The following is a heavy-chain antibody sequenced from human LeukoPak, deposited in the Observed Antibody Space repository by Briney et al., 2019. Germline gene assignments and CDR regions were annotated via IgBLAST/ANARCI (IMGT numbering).Heavy chain of an antibody. CDR2: INHSGST. V-gene: IGHV4-34*01. Sequence: PSETLSLTCAVYGGSFSGYYWSWICQPPGKGLEWIGEINHSGSTNYNPSLKSRVTISVDTSKNQFSLKLSSVTAADTAVYYCARTVEMATIFDYWGQGTLVTVSS. CDR1: GGSFSGYY. J-gene: IGHJ4*02. CDR3: ARTVEMATIFDY. D-gene: IGHD5-24*01.